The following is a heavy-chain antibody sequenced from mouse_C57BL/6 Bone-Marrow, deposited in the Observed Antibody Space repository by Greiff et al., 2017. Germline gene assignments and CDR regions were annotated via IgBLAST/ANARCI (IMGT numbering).Heavy chain of an antibody. V-gene: IGHV1-62-2*01. D-gene: IGHD1-1*01. CDR1: GYTFTEYT. CDR3: ARHERGGNLLLRAWFAY. Sequence: VQLQQSGAELVKPGASVKLSCKASGYTFTEYTIHWVKQRSGQGLEWIGWFYPGSGSIKYNEKFKDKATLTADKSSSTVYRERSRLTSEDSAVYFCARHERGGNLLLRAWFAYWGQGTLVTVSA. CDR2: FYPGSGSI. J-gene: IGHJ3*01.